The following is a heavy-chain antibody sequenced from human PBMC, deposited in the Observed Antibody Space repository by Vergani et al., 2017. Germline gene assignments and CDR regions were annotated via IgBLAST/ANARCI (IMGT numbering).Heavy chain of an antibody. CDR3: AGVPYSSSYRDYYYYMDV. Sequence: QVQLQESGPGLVKPSETLSLTCTVSGGSISSYYWSWILQPPGQGLEWIGCIYYSGSTNYNPSPKSRVTISVDTSKNQFSLKLSSVTAADTAVYYCAGVPYSSSYRDYYYYMDVWGKGTTVTVSS. V-gene: IGHV4-59*01. J-gene: IGHJ6*03. CDR1: GGSISSYY. D-gene: IGHD6-6*01. CDR2: IYYSGST.